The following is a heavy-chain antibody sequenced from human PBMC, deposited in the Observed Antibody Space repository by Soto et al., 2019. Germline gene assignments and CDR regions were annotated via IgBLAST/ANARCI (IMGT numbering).Heavy chain of an antibody. CDR2: ISAYNGNT. V-gene: IGHV1-18*01. CDR3: ARGGTYYYDSSGYYWI. J-gene: IGHJ4*02. CDR1: GYTFTSYG. Sequence: ASVTVSCNAPGYTFTSYGISWVQQAPSKGLEWMGWISAYNGNTNYAQKLQGRVTMTTDTSTSTAYMELRSLRSDDTAVYYCARGGTYYYDSSGYYWIWGQGTLVTVSS. D-gene: IGHD3-22*01.